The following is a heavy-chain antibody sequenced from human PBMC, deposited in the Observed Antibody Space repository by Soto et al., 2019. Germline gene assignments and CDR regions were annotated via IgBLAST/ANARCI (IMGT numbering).Heavy chain of an antibody. D-gene: IGHD3-22*01. CDR1: GFTFSSYG. V-gene: IGHV3-30*18. J-gene: IGHJ4*02. CDR2: ISYDGSNK. Sequence: RLSCAASGFTFSSYGMHWVRQAPGKGLEWVAVISYDGSNKYYADSVKGRFTISRDNSKNTLYLQMKSLRAEDTAVYYCAKDLSYYYDSSGYSAFDYWGQGTLVTVSS. CDR3: AKDLSYYYDSSGYSAFDY.